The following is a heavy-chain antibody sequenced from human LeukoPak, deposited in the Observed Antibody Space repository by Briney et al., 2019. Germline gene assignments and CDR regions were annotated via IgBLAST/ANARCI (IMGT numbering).Heavy chain of an antibody. J-gene: IGHJ3*02. CDR1: GFTFNRLW. CDR3: TRDYGMAGSTNAFDI. D-gene: IGHD5-24*01. V-gene: IGHV3-74*03. CDR2: INSDGSNT. Sequence: GGSLTLSCAASGFTFNRLWMHWVRQVPGKGLEWVSRINSDGSNTTYADSVRGRLTTSRDNAKDTVYLQMNSLRTDDTAVYYCTRDYGMAGSTNAFDIWGQGTMVTVSS.